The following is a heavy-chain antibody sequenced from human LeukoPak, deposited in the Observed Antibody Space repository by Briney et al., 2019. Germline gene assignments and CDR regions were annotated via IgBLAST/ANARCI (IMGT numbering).Heavy chain of an antibody. CDR2: FDPEDGET. J-gene: IGHJ6*02. V-gene: IGHV1-24*01. D-gene: IGHD3-3*01. CDR1: GYTLTELC. Sequence: GASVKVCCKVSGYTLTELCMHWVRQAPGKGLEWMGGFDPEDGETIYAQKFQGRVTMTEDTSTDTAYMELSSLRSEDTAVYYCATPDYDFWSGLRRYYYYGMDDWGQGTTVTVPS. CDR3: ATPDYDFWSGLRRYYYYGMDD.